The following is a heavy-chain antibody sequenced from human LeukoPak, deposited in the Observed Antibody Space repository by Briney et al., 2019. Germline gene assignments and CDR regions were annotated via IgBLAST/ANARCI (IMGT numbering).Heavy chain of an antibody. J-gene: IGHJ4*02. CDR3: AHPTAVARYFDY. V-gene: IGHV3-23*01. Sequence: GGSLRLSCAASGFTFSSYAMSWVRQAPGQGLEWVSAISGSGGSTYYADSAKGRFTISRDNSKNTLYLQMNSLRAEDTAVYYCAHPTAVARYFDYWGQGTLVTVSS. CDR2: ISGSGGST. CDR1: GFTFSSYA. D-gene: IGHD6-19*01.